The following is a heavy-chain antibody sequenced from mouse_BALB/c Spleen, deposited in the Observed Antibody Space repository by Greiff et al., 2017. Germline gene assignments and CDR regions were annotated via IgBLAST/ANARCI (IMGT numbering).Heavy chain of an antibody. V-gene: IGHV2-6-7*01. Sequence: VQLMESGPGLVAPSQSLSITCTVSGFSLTGYGVNWVRQPPGKRLEWLGMIWGDGSTDYNSALKSRLSISKDTSKSQVFLKMNSLQTEDTARYYCARGYYDGYWYYLDYWGQGTTVTVSS. CDR2: IWGDGST. D-gene: IGHD1-2*01. CDR1: GFSLTGYG. CDR3: ARGYYDGYWYYLDY. J-gene: IGHJ2*01.